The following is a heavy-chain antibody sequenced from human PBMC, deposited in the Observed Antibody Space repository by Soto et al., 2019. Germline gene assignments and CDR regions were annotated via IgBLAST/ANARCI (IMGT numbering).Heavy chain of an antibody. CDR3: ARDMVRAVAAIITYYYYGMDV. CDR1: GYTFTGYY. CDR2: INPNSGGT. J-gene: IGHJ6*02. V-gene: IGHV1-2*02. D-gene: IGHD6-19*01. Sequence: VASVKVSCKASGYTFTGYYMHWVRQAPGQGLEWMGWINPNSGGTNYAQKFQGRVTMTRDTSVSTAYMELSRLRSDDTAVYYCARDMVRAVAAIITYYYYGMDVWGQGTTVTVSS.